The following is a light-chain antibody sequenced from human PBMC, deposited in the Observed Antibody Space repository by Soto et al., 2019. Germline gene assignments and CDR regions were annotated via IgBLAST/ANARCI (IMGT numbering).Light chain of an antibody. Sequence: DIQMTQSPSTLSASVGDRVTITCRASQSVGSWLAWYQRKPGKAPKYLIYKASILESGVPSRFSGSGSGTEFTLTISSLQPDDFATYYCQHYDAYPWTFGQGTKLDFK. CDR1: QSVGSW. V-gene: IGKV1-5*03. CDR3: QHYDAYPWT. CDR2: KAS. J-gene: IGKJ2*02.